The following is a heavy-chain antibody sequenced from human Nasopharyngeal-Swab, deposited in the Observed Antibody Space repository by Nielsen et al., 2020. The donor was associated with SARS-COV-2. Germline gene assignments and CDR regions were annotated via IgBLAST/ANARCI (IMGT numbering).Heavy chain of an antibody. D-gene: IGHD3-22*01. CDR3: AFVSYDSSGYYYSY. CDR2: INAGNGNT. CDR1: TVISYA. J-gene: IGHJ4*02. V-gene: IGHV1-3*01. Sequence: TVISYAMHWVRQAPGQRLEWMGWINAGNGNTKYSQKFQGRVTITRDTSVTTAYMELSSLRSEDTAVYYCAFVSYDSSGYYYSYWGQGTLVTVSS.